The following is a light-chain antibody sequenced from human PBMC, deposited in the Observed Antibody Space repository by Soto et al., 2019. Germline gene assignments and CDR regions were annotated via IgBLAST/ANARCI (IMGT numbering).Light chain of an antibody. V-gene: IGKV3-11*01. CDR3: QQRNSWPLT. J-gene: IGKJ4*01. Sequence: EIVLTQSPATLSLSPGERATLSCRASQSINTVLAWYQQKPNQAPWLLIYDASNRAPGIPARFSGSGSGTDFSLTISSLEPEDFAVYYCQQRNSWPLTFGGGTKVDIK. CDR1: QSINTV. CDR2: DAS.